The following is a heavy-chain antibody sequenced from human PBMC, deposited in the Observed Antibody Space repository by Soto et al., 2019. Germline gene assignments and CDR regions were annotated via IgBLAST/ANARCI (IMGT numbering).Heavy chain of an antibody. CDR3: ARGVKYGAYSRWFDP. CDR1: GYTFTGYY. V-gene: IGHV1-2*04. J-gene: IGHJ5*02. D-gene: IGHD4-17*01. Sequence: GASVKVSCKASGYTFTGYYMHWVRQAPGQGLEWMGWINPNSGYTNYAQKFQGWVTMTWDTSISTAYMELSSLRSEDTAVYFCARGVKYGAYSRWFDPWGQGTLVTVSS. CDR2: INPNSGYT.